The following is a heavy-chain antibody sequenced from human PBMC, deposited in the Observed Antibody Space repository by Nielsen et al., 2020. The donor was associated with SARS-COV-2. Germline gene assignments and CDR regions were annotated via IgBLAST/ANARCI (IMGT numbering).Heavy chain of an antibody. Sequence: KVSCKGSGYTFKNYWIGWVRQMPGKGLEWMGVISHGDSDTRYSPAFQGQVTISADQSITTAYLQWSSLKASDTAIYYCARQGRFCSRTTCSRNYFDSWGQGTLVTVSS. D-gene: IGHD2-2*01. CDR2: ISHGDSDT. J-gene: IGHJ4*02. CDR1: GYTFKNYW. CDR3: ARQGRFCSRTTCSRNYFDS. V-gene: IGHV5-51*01.